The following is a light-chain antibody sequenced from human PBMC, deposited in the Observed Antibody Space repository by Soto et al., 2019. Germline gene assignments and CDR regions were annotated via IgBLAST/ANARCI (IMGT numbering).Light chain of an antibody. V-gene: IGKV1-5*01. CDR2: DAS. CDR3: QQYNSYSPYT. J-gene: IGKJ2*01. CDR1: QRISYW. Sequence: DVQMTQSPSTLSASVGDRVTITCRASQRISYWLAWYQQKPGKAPKLLIYDASSLESGVPSRFSSSGSGTEFTLIISSMQHDDFATYYCQQYNSYSPYTFGEGTKVEIK.